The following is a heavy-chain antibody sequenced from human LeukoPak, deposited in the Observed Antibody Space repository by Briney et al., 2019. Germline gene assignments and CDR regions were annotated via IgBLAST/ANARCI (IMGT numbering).Heavy chain of an antibody. V-gene: IGHV1-8*01. J-gene: IGHJ6*02. CDR3: ARVGLYNFLPYDFWSGYHYYGMDV. CDR2: MNPNSGNT. Sequence: ASVKVSCKASGYTFTSYDINWVRQATGQGLEWMGWMNPNSGNTGYAQKFQGRVTMTRNTSISTAYMELSSLRSEDTAVYYCARVGLYNFLPYDFWSGYHYYGMDVWGQGTTVTVSS. CDR1: GYTFTSYD. D-gene: IGHD3-3*01.